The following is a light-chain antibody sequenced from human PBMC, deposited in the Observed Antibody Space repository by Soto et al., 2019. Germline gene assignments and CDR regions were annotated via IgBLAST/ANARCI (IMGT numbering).Light chain of an antibody. CDR3: QQYGSSLLFT. V-gene: IGKV3-20*01. CDR1: QSVSSSY. J-gene: IGKJ3*01. Sequence: EIVLTQSPGTLSLSPGERATLSCRASQSVSSSYLAWYQQKPGQAPRLLIYGASSRATGIPDRFSGSGSGTDFTLTISRLETEDLAVYYCQQYGSSLLFTFGPGTKVDIK. CDR2: GAS.